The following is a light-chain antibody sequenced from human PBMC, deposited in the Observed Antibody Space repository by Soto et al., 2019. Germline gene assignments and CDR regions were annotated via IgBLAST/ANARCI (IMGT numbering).Light chain of an antibody. CDR3: KSYAGSNTYV. J-gene: IGLJ1*01. CDR2: EVV. V-gene: IGLV2-8*01. Sequence: QSVLTQPPSASGSPGQSATISCTGTKNDVGFYDFVSWYQHHPGKAPRLIIYEVVQRPSGVPDRFSGSKSGNTASLTVSGLQAADEADYFCKSYAGSNTYVFGSGTKVNV. CDR1: KNDVGFYDF.